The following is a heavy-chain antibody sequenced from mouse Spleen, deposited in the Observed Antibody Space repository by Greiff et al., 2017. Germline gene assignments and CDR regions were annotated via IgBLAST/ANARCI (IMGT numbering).Heavy chain of an antibody. V-gene: IGHV1-5*01. CDR2: IYPGNSDT. D-gene: IGHD2-14*01. CDR3: TRSIIGRIWYFDV. Sequence: EVQLQQSGTVLARPGASVKMSCKASGYSFTSYWMHWVKQRPGQGLEWIGAIYPGNSDTSYNQKFKGKAKLTAVTSASTAYMELSSLTNEDSAVYYCTRSIIGRIWYFDVWGAGTTVTVSS. CDR1: GYSFTSYW. J-gene: IGHJ1*01.